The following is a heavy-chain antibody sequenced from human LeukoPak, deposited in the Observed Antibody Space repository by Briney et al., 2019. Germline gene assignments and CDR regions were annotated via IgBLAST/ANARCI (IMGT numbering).Heavy chain of an antibody. Sequence: GGSLRLSCVASGFSFSNLAMGWVRQAPGKGLEWVSVISDSGGTTYYADSVKGRFTISRDNSRNTLYLQMNSLRVEDTAMYYCANSHKNAPGVYWGQGTLVTVPS. J-gene: IGHJ4*02. V-gene: IGHV3-23*01. CDR1: GFSFSNLA. CDR2: ISDSGGTT. CDR3: ANSHKNAPGVY. D-gene: IGHD6-6*01.